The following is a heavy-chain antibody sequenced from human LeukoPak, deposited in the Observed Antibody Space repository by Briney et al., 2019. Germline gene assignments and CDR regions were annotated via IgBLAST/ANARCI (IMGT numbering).Heavy chain of an antibody. CDR1: GGSISSSSYY. J-gene: IGHJ4*02. V-gene: IGHV4-39*01. CDR3: ATGGANFYSFDS. CDR2: IYYSGAA. Sequence: SETLSLTCTVSGGSISSSSYYWGLIRQPPGKGLEWIGSIYYSGAAYYNPSLKSRVTVSVDTSNNQFFLKLSSVTAADTAVYYCATGGANFYSFDSWGQGTLVTVSS. D-gene: IGHD4/OR15-4a*01.